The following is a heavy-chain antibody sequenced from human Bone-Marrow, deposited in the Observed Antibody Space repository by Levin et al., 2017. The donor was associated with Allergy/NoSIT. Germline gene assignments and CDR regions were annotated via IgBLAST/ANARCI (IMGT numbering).Heavy chain of an antibody. CDR2: INPNSGGT. Sequence: GASVKVSCKASGYTFTGYYMHWVRQAPGQGLEWMGWINPNSGGTNYAQKFQGRVTMTRDTSISTAYMELSRLRSDDTAVYYCARGHRYYDILTGYFCWGQGTLVTVSS. CDR1: GYTFTGYY. J-gene: IGHJ4*02. D-gene: IGHD3-9*01. V-gene: IGHV1-2*02. CDR3: ARGHRYYDILTGYFC.